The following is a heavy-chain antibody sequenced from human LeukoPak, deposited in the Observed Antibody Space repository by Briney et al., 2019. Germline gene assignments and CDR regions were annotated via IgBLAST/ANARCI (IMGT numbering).Heavy chain of an antibody. CDR3: ARDIVGGYSSGWPWGIDY. CDR1: GFTFSSYA. CDR2: ISYDGSNK. Sequence: TGGSLRLSCAAPGFTFSSYAMHWVRQAPGKGLEWVAVISYDGSNKYYADSVKGRFTISRDNSKNTLYLQMNSLRAEDTAVYYCARDIVGGYSSGWPWGIDYWGQGTLVTVSS. D-gene: IGHD6-19*01. J-gene: IGHJ4*02. V-gene: IGHV3-30*04.